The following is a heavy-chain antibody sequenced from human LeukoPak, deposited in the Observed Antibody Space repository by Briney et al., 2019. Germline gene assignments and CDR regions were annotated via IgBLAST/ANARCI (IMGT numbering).Heavy chain of an antibody. D-gene: IGHD6-6*01. CDR1: GYTFTSYD. J-gene: IGHJ4*02. V-gene: IGHV1-8*01. Sequence: ASVKVSCKASGYTFTSYDINWVRQATGQGLEWMGWMNPNSGNTGYAQKLQGRVTMTTDTSTSTAYMELRSLRSDDTAVYYCARGRVAARGLFDYWGQGTLVTVSS. CDR2: MNPNSGNT. CDR3: ARGRVAARGLFDY.